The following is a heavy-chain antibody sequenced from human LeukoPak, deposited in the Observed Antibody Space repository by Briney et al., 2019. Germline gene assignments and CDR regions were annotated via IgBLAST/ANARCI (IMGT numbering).Heavy chain of an antibody. CDR3: ARHSFYCTSSSCYVFDY. D-gene: IGHD2-2*01. CDR2: MYHSGST. J-gene: IGHJ4*02. V-gene: IGHV4-38-2*01. Sequence: KTSETLSLTCAVSGYSISSGYYWGWIRQPPGKGLEWIGSMYHSGSTYYNPSLKSRVTISVDTSKNQFSLKLISVTAADTAVYYCARHSFYCTSSSCYVFDYWGQGTLVTVSS. CDR1: GYSISSGYY.